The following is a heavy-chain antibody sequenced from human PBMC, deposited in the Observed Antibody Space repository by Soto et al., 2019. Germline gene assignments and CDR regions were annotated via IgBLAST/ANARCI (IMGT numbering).Heavy chain of an antibody. J-gene: IGHJ4*02. Sequence: GGSLRLSCAASGFTFSNYNMNWVRQAPGKGLEWVSVISGTGDTTYNADSVKGRFTISRDNSMNTAFLQMNSLRAEDTALYYCAKGYCSSTSCSFDYWGQGTLVTVSS. D-gene: IGHD2-2*01. V-gene: IGHV3-23*01. CDR2: ISGTGDTT. CDR3: AKGYCSSTSCSFDY. CDR1: GFTFSNYN.